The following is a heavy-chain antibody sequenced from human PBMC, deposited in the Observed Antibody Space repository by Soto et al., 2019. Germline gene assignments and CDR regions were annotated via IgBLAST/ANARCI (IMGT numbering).Heavy chain of an antibody. V-gene: IGHV3-53*01. J-gene: IGHJ6*02. D-gene: IGHD3-10*01. Sequence: GGGLIQPGGSLRLSCAASGFTVSSNYMSWVRQAPGKGLEWVSVIYSGGSTYYADSVKGRFTISRDNSKNTLYLQMNSLRAEDTAVYYCARDRGVSPPNYYYYGMDVWGQGTTVTVSS. CDR1: GFTVSSNY. CDR2: IYSGGST. CDR3: ARDRGVSPPNYYYYGMDV.